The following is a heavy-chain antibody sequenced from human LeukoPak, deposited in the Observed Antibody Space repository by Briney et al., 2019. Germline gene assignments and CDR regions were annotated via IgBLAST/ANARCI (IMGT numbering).Heavy chain of an antibody. V-gene: IGHV3-21*01. J-gene: IGHJ5*02. D-gene: IGHD2-2*01. CDR2: ISSSSSYI. CDR3: ARGGSSHNNWFDP. CDR1: GFTFSSYS. Sequence: GSLRLSCAASGFTFSSYSMNWVRQAPGKGLEWVSSISSSSSYIYYADSVKGRFTISRDNAKNSLYLQMNSLRAEDTAVYYCARGGSSHNNWFDPWGQGTLVTVSS.